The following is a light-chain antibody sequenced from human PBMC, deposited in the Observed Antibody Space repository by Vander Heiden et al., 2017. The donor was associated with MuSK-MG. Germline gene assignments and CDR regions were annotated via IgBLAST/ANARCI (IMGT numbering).Light chain of an antibody. CDR3: ATWDSRLNGYV. J-gene: IGLJ1*01. Sequence: QSVLTQPPSVSEAPGQWVTISCSGSSSNIGKNAVNWYQHLPGRAPKVLVYYDDLVPSGVSSRFSASKSGTSASLAISGLQSEDEAEYYCATWDSRLNGYVFGSGTTVTVL. CDR1: SSNIGKNA. V-gene: IGLV1-36*01. CDR2: YDD.